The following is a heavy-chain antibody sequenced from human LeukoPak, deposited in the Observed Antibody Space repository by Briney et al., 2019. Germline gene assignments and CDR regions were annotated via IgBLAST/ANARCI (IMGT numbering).Heavy chain of an antibody. V-gene: IGHV3-53*01. CDR1: GFTVSNAF. CDR3: VKGQGFILHF. J-gene: IGHJ4*02. Sequence: GGSLRLSCAASGFTVSNAFMHWVRQAPGKGLEWVSVIEPGNSAYYADSVQGRFTISRDKSKNTLYPQMNSLRAEDTGVYYCVKGQGFILHFWGQGTLVTVSS. CDR2: IEPGNSA. D-gene: IGHD2/OR15-2a*01.